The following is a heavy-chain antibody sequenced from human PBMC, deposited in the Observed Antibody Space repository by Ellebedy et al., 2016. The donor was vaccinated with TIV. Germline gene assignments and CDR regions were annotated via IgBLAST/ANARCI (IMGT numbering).Heavy chain of an antibody. CDR2: ISSSDNTI. V-gene: IGHV3-48*03. CDR1: GFTFSTYE. CDR3: ARQTSGWDFDY. J-gene: IGHJ4*02. D-gene: IGHD6-19*01. Sequence: PGGSLRLSCAVSGFTFSTYEMNWVRQAPGKGLEWVSYISSSDNTIYYADSVKGRFTISRDNAKNLLYLQMNSLRAEDTAGYYCARQTSGWDFDYWGQGTLVTVS.